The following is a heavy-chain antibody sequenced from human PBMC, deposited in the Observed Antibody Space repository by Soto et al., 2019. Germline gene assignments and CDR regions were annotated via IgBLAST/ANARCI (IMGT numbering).Heavy chain of an antibody. D-gene: IGHD6-19*01. CDR2: MSHIGSF. CDR3: ARSLGWYAVDY. J-gene: IGHJ4*02. CDR1: GVSIGSNYY. Sequence: QVLLQESGPGLVQPSGTLSLSCVVSGVSIGSNYYWGWVRQPPGKGLEWLGDMSHIGSFNYTPSLQSRATTSMDKSQNQFSLKLDSMTAADTAVYYCARSLGWYAVDYWGQGTLVIVSS. V-gene: IGHV4-4*02.